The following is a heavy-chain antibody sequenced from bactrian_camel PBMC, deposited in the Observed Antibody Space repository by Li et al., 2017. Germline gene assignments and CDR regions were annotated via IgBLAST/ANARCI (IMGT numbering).Heavy chain of an antibody. CDR3: AADHWCRGHIVEVRSYS. CDR1: GFTYSSNC. CDR2: MHSPGSET. Sequence: HVQLVESGGGSVQAGGSLTLSCVAPGFTYSSNCMTWFRQAPGKEREAIAIMHSPGSETYADSVTGRATISKDHAKNTLYLQMNDLKPEDTGMYYCAADHWCRGHIVEVRSYSWGPGTQVTVS. D-gene: IGHD1*01. J-gene: IGHJ4*01. V-gene: IGHV3S6*01.